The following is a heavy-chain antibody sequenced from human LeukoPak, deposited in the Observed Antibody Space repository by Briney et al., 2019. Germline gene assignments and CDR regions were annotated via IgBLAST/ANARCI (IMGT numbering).Heavy chain of an antibody. CDR3: ARDGGYSSDAFDI. CDR1: GGSISSYC. V-gene: IGHV4-4*07. CDR2: IYTSGST. D-gene: IGHD2-21*02. Sequence: SETLSLTCTVSGGSISSYCWSWIRQPAGEGLEWIGRIYTSGSTNYNPSLKSRVTISVDKSKNQFSLKLSSVTAADTAVYYCARDGGYSSDAFDIWGQGTMVTVSS. J-gene: IGHJ3*02.